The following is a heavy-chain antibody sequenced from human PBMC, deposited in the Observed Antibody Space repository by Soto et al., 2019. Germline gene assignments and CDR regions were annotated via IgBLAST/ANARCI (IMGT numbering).Heavy chain of an antibody. CDR1: GYTFTSYD. V-gene: IGHV1-8*01. J-gene: IGHJ6*02. D-gene: IGHD1-26*01. Sequence: ASVKVSCKASGYTFTSYDINWVRQATGQGLEWMGWMNPNSGNTGYAQKFQGRVTMTRNTSISTAYMELSSLRSEDTAVYYCARAGEIRWWELLPTMDYYYGMDVWGQGTTVTVSS. CDR3: ARAGEIRWWELLPTMDYYYGMDV. CDR2: MNPNSGNT.